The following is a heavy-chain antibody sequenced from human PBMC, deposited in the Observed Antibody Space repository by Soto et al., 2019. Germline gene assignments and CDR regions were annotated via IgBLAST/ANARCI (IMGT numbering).Heavy chain of an antibody. Sequence: PSETLSLTCTVSGGSVRDGSYYWAWLRQPPGKGLEWIGHIYHSGSTIYNPSLKSRVTISIDTSKNQFSLKLSSVTAADTAVYYCARYNLYYYGSGSYYNPWNWFDPWGQGTLVTVSS. D-gene: IGHD3-10*01. V-gene: IGHV4-61*01. CDR2: IYHSGST. J-gene: IGHJ5*02. CDR1: GGSVRDGSYY. CDR3: ARYNLYYYGSGSYYNPWNWFDP.